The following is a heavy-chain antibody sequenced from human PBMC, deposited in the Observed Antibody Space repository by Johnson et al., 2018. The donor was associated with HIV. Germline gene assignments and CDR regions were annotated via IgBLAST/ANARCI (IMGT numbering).Heavy chain of an antibody. D-gene: IGHD2-8*01. CDR2: ISNSGNTI. CDR1: GFTFNDYY. J-gene: IGHJ3*02. CDR3: ARGLNCTNGVCYTWAFDI. Sequence: QVQLVESGGGLVRPGGSLRLSCIVSGFTFNDYYMTWIRQGPGKGLEWVSYISNSGNTIYYADSVKGRFTVSRDNARNSLYLQMNSLRDEDTAIYYCARGLNCTNGVCYTWAFDIWGQGTMVTVSS. V-gene: IGHV3-11*04.